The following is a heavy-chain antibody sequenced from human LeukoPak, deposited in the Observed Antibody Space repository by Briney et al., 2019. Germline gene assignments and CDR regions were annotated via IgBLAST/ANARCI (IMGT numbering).Heavy chain of an antibody. CDR2: IYYSGST. V-gene: IGHV4-30-4*08. CDR3: ATKSWGSQAIESRYFDL. CDR1: GGSISSGDHY. Sequence: SETLSLTCTVSGGSISSGDHYWSWIRQPPGKGLEWIGYIYYSGSTYYNPSLKSRVTISVDTSKNQFSLKLSSVTAADTAVYYCATKSWGSQAIESRYFDLWGRGTLVTVSS. J-gene: IGHJ2*01. D-gene: IGHD7-27*01.